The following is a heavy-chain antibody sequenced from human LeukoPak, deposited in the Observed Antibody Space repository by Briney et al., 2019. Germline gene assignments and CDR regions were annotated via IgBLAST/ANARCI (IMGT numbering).Heavy chain of an antibody. D-gene: IGHD6-13*01. J-gene: IGHJ4*02. CDR1: GFTFSSYA. Sequence: PGGSLRLSCAASGFTFSSYAMSWVRQGPGKGLEWVSAISGSGGSTYYADSVKGRFTISRDNSKNTLYLQMNSLRAEDTAVYYCAKVGPFSSWYQSFDYWGQGTLVTVSS. CDR3: AKVGPFSSWYQSFDY. CDR2: ISGSGGST. V-gene: IGHV3-23*01.